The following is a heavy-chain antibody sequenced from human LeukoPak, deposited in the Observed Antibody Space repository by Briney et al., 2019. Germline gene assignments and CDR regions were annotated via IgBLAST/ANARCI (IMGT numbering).Heavy chain of an antibody. Sequence: GGSLRLSCAASGFTVSRNYMSWVRQAPGKGLECVSVIYTGGSTYYADSVKGRFTISRDNSKNTLYLQMNSLRAEDTAVYYCASLHSSGWFYFDYWGQGTLVTVSS. CDR3: ASLHSSGWFYFDY. CDR1: GFTVSRNY. V-gene: IGHV3-53*05. J-gene: IGHJ4*02. CDR2: IYTGGST. D-gene: IGHD6-19*01.